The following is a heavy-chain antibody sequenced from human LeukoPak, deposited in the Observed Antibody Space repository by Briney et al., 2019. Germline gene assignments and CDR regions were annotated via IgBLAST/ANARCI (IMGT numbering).Heavy chain of an antibody. Sequence: ASVRVSCKASGYSFTSYAINWVRQAPGQGLEWMGIINPSGGSTSYAQKFQGRVTMTEDTSTDTAYMELSSLRSEDTAVYYCATVGGDYAFDYWGQGTLVTVSS. CDR3: ATVGGDYAFDY. D-gene: IGHD4-17*01. CDR1: GYSFTSYA. CDR2: INPSGGST. J-gene: IGHJ4*02. V-gene: IGHV1-46*01.